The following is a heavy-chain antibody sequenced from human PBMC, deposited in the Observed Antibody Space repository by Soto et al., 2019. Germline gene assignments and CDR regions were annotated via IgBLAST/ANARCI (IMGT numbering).Heavy chain of an antibody. V-gene: IGHV4-59*01. D-gene: IGHD3-10*01. CDR1: GGSISSYY. Sequence: ETLSLTCTVSGGSISSYYWSWIRQPPGKGLEWNAYIYDSGTTNYNPSRKSRVTISVDTAKNQSSLKLSSVTAADTAVYCCARGWGGAFDIWGQGTMVTV. J-gene: IGHJ3*02. CDR2: IYDSGTT. CDR3: ARGWGGAFDI.